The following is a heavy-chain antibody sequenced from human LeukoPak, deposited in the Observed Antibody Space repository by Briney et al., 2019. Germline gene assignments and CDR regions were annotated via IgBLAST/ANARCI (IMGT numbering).Heavy chain of an antibody. CDR2: ISYDGSNK. J-gene: IGHJ4*02. Sequence: GGSLRLSFAASGFTFSSYAMHWVRQAPGKGLEWVAVISYDGSNKYYADSVKGRFTISRDNSKNTLYLQMNSLRAEDTAVYYCARDRNYYDSSGLDYWGQGTLVTVSS. CDR1: GFTFSSYA. CDR3: ARDRNYYDSSGLDY. V-gene: IGHV3-30-3*01. D-gene: IGHD3-22*01.